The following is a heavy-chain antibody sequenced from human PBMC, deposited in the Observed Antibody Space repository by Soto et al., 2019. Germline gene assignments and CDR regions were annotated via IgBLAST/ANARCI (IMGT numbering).Heavy chain of an antibody. CDR2: IEPSDSYT. CDR3: ASSAATNYYYYYGMDV. CDR1: GCSFTSYW. Sequence: PGESLKISCKGSGCSFTSYWISWVRQMPGKGLEWMGRIEPSDSYTNYSPSFQGHVTISADKSISTAYLQWSSLKASHTAMYYCASSAATNYYYYYGMDVCGPGTTVTVSS. J-gene: IGHJ6*02. D-gene: IGHD2-15*01. V-gene: IGHV5-10-1*01.